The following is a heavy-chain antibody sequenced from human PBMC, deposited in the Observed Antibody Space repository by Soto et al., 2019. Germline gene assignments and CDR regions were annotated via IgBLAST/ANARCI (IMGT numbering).Heavy chain of an antibody. CDR2: FSGSGGNR. CDR3: AKSLGYCSGGSCYSHWYFDL. CDR1: GFTFSSYA. V-gene: IGHV3-23*01. J-gene: IGHJ2*01. D-gene: IGHD2-15*01. Sequence: GGSLRLSCAASGFTFSSYAMSWVRHTPGKGLKWVSSFSGSGGNRYYADSVMGRFTISRDNSTNTLYLAMNSLRAEDTAIYYCAKSLGYCSGGSCYSHWYFDLWGRGTLVTVSS.